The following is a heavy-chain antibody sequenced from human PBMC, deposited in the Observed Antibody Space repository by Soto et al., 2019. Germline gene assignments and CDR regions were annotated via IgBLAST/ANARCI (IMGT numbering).Heavy chain of an antibody. CDR1: GGSIRSSSYY. J-gene: IGHJ6*02. V-gene: IGHV4-39*01. CDR2: IYYSVST. CDR3: ACYCGIAANYYYGMDV. Sequence: SETLSLTCTVSGGSIRSSSYYWGWLRQPPGKGLEWIVGIYYSVSTYDNPSLKSRVTISVTTSKNQSALKLSSVLASVTAVYYCACYCGIAANYYYGMDVWGQGTTVTVSS. D-gene: IGHD6-13*01.